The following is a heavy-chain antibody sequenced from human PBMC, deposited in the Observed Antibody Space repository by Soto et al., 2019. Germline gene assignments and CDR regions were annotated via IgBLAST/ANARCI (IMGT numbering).Heavy chain of an antibody. Sequence: GGSLRLSCTASGFTFSDYYMSWIRQAPGKGLEWLSYISSSGSTIYCADSVKGRFTISRDNAKNSLYLQMNSLRAEDTAVYYCARDPTYYYDNSGYYRTPKYFQHWGQGTLVTVSS. CDR2: ISSSGSTI. J-gene: IGHJ1*01. CDR3: ARDPTYYYDNSGYYRTPKYFQH. CDR1: GFTFSDYY. V-gene: IGHV3-11*01. D-gene: IGHD3-22*01.